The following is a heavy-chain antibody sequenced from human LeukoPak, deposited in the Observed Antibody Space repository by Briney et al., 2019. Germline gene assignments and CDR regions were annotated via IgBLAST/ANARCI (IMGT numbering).Heavy chain of an antibody. V-gene: IGHV3-9*01. J-gene: IGHJ6*02. CDR2: ISWNSGSI. CDR1: GFTFDDYA. CDR3: ASDSSVYYGMDV. Sequence: GRSLRLSCAASGFTFDDYAMHWVRQAPGKGLEWVSGISWNSGSIGYADSVKGRFTISRDNAKNSLYLQMNSLRAEDTAVYYCASDSSVYYGMDVWGQGTTVTVSS. D-gene: IGHD3-22*01.